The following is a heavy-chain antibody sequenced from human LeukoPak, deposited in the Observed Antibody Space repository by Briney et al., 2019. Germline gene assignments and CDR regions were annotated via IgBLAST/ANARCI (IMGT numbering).Heavy chain of an antibody. CDR3: ARLVMSGYSSSYDY. Sequence: HGESLKISCKGSEYNFTNYWIGWVRQMPGKGLEWMGINPGDSDTRYSPSFQGQVTISADKSISTAYLHWSSLKASDTAIYYCARLVMSGYSSSYDYWGQGTLVTVSS. V-gene: IGHV5-51*01. J-gene: IGHJ4*02. CDR2: NPGDSDT. D-gene: IGHD6-19*01. CDR1: EYNFTNYW.